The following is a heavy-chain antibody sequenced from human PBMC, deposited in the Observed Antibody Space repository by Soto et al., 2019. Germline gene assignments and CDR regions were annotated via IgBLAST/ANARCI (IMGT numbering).Heavy chain of an antibody. CDR1: GFTFSTYW. J-gene: IGHJ4*02. CDR3: VRVGRLGGY. D-gene: IGHD3-16*01. V-gene: IGHV3-7*03. Sequence: EVQLVESGGGLVQPGGSLRLSCAASGFTFSTYWMSWVRQAPGKGLEWVANIKEDGSEKYYVDSVKGRFTISRDNANNSLYLQTNSLRAEDTAVYYCVRVGRLGGYGGQGTLVTVSS. CDR2: IKEDGSEK.